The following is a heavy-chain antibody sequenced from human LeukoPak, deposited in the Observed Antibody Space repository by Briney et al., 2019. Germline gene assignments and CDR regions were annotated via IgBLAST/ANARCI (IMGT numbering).Heavy chain of an antibody. CDR1: GYTLTELS. CDR2: FDPEDGET. CDR3: ATRGIAVAGVLGWFDP. D-gene: IGHD6-19*01. J-gene: IGHJ5*02. Sequence: GASVKVSCKVSGYTLTELSMHWVRQAPGKGLEWMGGFDPEDGETIYAQKFQGRVTMTEDTSTDTAYMELSSLRSEDTAVYYCATRGIAVAGVLGWFDPWGQGTLVTVSS. V-gene: IGHV1-24*01.